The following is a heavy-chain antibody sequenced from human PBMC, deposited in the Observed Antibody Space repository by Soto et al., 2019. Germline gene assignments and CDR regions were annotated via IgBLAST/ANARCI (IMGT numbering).Heavy chain of an antibody. CDR1: GFSFRNYA. J-gene: IGHJ5*02. D-gene: IGHD6-13*01. CDR2: ITGYGDST. CDR3: ARDPLFYSSTWYPNWFGP. V-gene: IGHV3-23*01. Sequence: EVQLLESGGGVEQPGGSLRLSCAAPGFSFRNYAMSWVRQAPGRGLEWVSGITGYGDSTYYADSVRGQFTISRDNAQNTLYLQMNSLGAADTAVYYCARDPLFYSSTWYPNWFGPWGQGTLVTVSS.